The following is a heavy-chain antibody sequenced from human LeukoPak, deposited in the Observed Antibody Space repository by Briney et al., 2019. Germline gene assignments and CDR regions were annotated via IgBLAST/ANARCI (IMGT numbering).Heavy chain of an antibody. CDR1: GGSFSNYY. Sequence: SETLSLTCGVYGGSFSNYYWNWIRQPPGKGLEWIGEINHSGSTNYNPSLKSRVTISVDTSKNQFSLKLSSVTAADTAVYYCARVGSSWYHYYYYYMDVWGKGTTVTVSS. CDR2: INHSGST. J-gene: IGHJ6*03. CDR3: ARVGSSWYHYYYYYMDV. V-gene: IGHV4-34*01. D-gene: IGHD6-13*01.